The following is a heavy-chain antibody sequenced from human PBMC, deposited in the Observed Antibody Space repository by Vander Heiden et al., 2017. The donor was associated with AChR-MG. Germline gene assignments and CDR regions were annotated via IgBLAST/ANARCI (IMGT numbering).Heavy chain of an antibody. V-gene: IGHV3-21*01. Sequence: EVQLVESGGGLVKPGGSLRLSGAASGLPFSRYSLNWVRQAPGKGLEWVSSISSSSSYIYYADSVKGRFTISRDNAKNSLYLQMNSLRAEDTAVYYCARNSGSHEAPVGYYYGMDVWGQGTTVTVSS. CDR1: GLPFSRYS. CDR2: ISSSSSYI. CDR3: ARNSGSHEAPVGYYYGMDV. J-gene: IGHJ6*02. D-gene: IGHD1-26*01.